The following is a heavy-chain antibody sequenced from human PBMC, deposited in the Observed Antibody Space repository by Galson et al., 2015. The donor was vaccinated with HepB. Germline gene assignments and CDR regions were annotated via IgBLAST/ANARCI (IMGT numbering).Heavy chain of an antibody. V-gene: IGHV6-1*01. CDR2: TYYRSKWYY. J-gene: IGHJ4*02. CDR3: ARDGVAVGEQ. Sequence: CAISGDSVSSNSVVWNWIRQSPSRGLEWLGRTYYRSKWYYEYAISVKSRITISPDTSKNQFSLQLTSMTPEDTAVYYCARDGVAVGEQWGQGTLVTVTS. D-gene: IGHD6-19*01. CDR1: GDSVSSNSVV.